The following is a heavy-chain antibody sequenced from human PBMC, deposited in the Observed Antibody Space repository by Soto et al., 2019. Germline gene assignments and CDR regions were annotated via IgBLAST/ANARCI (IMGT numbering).Heavy chain of an antibody. CDR3: AHRGRSSGFGGDNWFDP. D-gene: IGHD3-22*01. J-gene: IGHJ5*02. Sequence: QITLKESGPTLVKPTQTLTLTCTFSGFSLTTSPVAVGWIRQPPGKALEWLAIISWDDSTHYSPSLNSRLTITKDTSKIQVVLILTNMDPVDTATYYCAHRGRSSGFGGDNWFDPWGQGTLVTVSS. CDR1: GFSLTTSPVA. V-gene: IGHV2-5*02. CDR2: ISWDDST.